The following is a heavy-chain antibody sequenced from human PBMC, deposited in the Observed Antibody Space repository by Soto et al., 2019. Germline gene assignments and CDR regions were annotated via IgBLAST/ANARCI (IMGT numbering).Heavy chain of an antibody. D-gene: IGHD6-13*01. CDR1: GASITSDGFY. CDR2: IYNAGGTYRNRAT. Sequence: QVQLQESGPGLVKPSPTLSLTCTVSGASITSDGFYWTRIRQRHETGLKGIGDIYNAGGTYRNRATYYNPSLKSRVTISFDTSKNQFFLSLTSMTSADTAVYFCARARAHYSASSGWGNPWGHGTLSTVSS. J-gene: IGHJ5*02. V-gene: IGHV4-31*03. CDR3: ARARAHYSASSGWGNP.